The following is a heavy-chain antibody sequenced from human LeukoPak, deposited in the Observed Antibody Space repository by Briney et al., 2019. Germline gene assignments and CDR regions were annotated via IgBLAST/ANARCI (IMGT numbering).Heavy chain of an antibody. CDR3: ASALYSNSGFDY. D-gene: IGHD6-6*01. J-gene: IGHJ4*02. V-gene: IGHV1-2*02. CDR2: INPNSGGT. Sequence: ASVKVSCKASGYSFTAYYIHWVRQAPGQGPEWMGWINPNSGGTKYAQRFQGRVTMTRDTSISTVYIEVSGLTSDDTAVYYCASALYSNSGFDYWGQGTLVTVSS. CDR1: GYSFTAYY.